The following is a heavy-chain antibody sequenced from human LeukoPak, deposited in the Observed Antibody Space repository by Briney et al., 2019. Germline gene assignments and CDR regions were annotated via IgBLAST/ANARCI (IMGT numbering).Heavy chain of an antibody. CDR3: ARVRRLMVRGVITSHFDY. D-gene: IGHD3-10*01. CDR2: INHSGST. J-gene: IGHJ4*02. Sequence: SETLSLTCVVYGDSISGYYWTWIRQPPGKGLEWIGEINHSGSTNYNPSLKSRVTISVDTSKNQFSLKLSSVTAADTAVYYCARVRRLMVRGVITSHFDYWGQGTLVTVSS. V-gene: IGHV4-34*01. CDR1: GDSISGYY.